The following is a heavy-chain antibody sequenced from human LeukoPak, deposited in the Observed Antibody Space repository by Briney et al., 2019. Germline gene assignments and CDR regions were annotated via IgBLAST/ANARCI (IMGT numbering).Heavy chain of an antibody. J-gene: IGHJ6*03. CDR3: ARERLSYYYMDA. D-gene: IGHD1-1*01. V-gene: IGHV4-39*07. Sequence: PSETLSLTCTVSGGSIGSSTYYWVWIRQPPGKGLEWIGSIYYNGDTYYSPSLQSRVSISVATSKNQFSLKLSSVTAADTAVYYCARERLSYYYMDAWGKGPRSPSP. CDR1: GGSIGSSTYY. CDR2: IYYNGDT.